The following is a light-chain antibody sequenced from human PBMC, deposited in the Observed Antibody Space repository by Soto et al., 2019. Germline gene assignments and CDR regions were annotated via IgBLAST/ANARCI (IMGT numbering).Light chain of an antibody. CDR1: QSVSSD. CDR3: QQYGSSPSIT. V-gene: IGKV3-15*01. CDR2: GAS. Sequence: EIVMTQSPATLSVSPGERATLSCRASQSVSSDLAWYQQKPGQAPRLLIYGASTRAIGIPARFSGSGSGTEFTLTISSLQSEDFAVYYCQQYGSSPSITFGQGTHWRL. J-gene: IGKJ5*01.